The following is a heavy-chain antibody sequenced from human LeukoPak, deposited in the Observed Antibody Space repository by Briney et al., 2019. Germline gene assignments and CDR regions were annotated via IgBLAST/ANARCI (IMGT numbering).Heavy chain of an antibody. D-gene: IGHD3-22*01. CDR2: ISSSSSYI. J-gene: IGHJ3*02. Sequence: GGSLRLSCAAPGFTFSSYSMNWVRQAPGKGLEWVSSISSSSSYIYYADSVKGRFTISRDNAKNSLYLQMNSLRAEDTAVYYCARDLKRRVYYDSSGSDDAFDIWGQGTMVTVSS. CDR3: ARDLKRRVYYDSSGSDDAFDI. CDR1: GFTFSSYS. V-gene: IGHV3-21*01.